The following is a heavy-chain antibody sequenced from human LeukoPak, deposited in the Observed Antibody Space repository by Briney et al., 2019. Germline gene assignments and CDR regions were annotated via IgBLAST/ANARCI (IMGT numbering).Heavy chain of an antibody. CDR3: AREAGYFDY. Sequence: GGSLRLSCAASGFTFSSYSMNWVRQAPGKGLEWVSYISSSSSTIYYADSVKGRFTISRDNAKNSLYLQMDSLRAEDTAVYYCAREAGYFDYWGQGTLVTVSS. J-gene: IGHJ4*02. D-gene: IGHD6-25*01. CDR1: GFTFSSYS. CDR2: ISSSSSTI. V-gene: IGHV3-48*01.